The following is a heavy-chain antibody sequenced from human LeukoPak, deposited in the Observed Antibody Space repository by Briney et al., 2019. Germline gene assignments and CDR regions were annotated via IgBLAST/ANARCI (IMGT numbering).Heavy chain of an antibody. J-gene: IGHJ6*02. D-gene: IGHD2-8*01. CDR2: ISTSGESA. CDR1: GFTFSSYA. Sequence: GGSLRLSCPVSGFTFSSYAMSWVRQAPGRGLEWVSVISTSGESAYYADSVKGRFTISRDNSKNTLYLQMNSLRAEDTAVYYCARDAEGYCTNGVCPREYYYYYGMDVWGQGTTVTVSS. V-gene: IGHV3-23*01. CDR3: ARDAEGYCTNGVCPREYYYYYGMDV.